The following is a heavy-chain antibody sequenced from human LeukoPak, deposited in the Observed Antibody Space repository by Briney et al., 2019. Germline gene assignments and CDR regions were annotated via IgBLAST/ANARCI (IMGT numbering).Heavy chain of an antibody. CDR3: ARDHEYSNYD. J-gene: IGHJ4*02. CDR1: GLTFSSYW. V-gene: IGHV3-7*01. D-gene: IGHD4-11*01. CDR2: IKEDGSEK. Sequence: PGGSLRLSCAASGLTFSSYWMSWVRQDPGKGLEWVANIKEDGSEKYYVDSVKGRFTISRDNAKNSLYLQMNSLRAEDTAVYYCARDHEYSNYDWGQGTLVTVSS.